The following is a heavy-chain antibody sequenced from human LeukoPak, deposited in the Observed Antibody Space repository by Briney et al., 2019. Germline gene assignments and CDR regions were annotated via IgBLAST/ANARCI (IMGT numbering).Heavy chain of an antibody. CDR2: MNPNSGNI. J-gene: IGHJ4*02. CDR3: ARAPPSSSYQFDY. CDR1: GYTFTSYD. Sequence: ASVKVSCKASGYTFTSYDINWVRQATGQGLEWMGWMNPNSGNIGYAQKFQGRVTMTRNTSTSTAYMELSSLRSEDTAVYYCARAPPSSSYQFDYWGQGTLVTVSS. D-gene: IGHD3-16*02. V-gene: IGHV1-8*01.